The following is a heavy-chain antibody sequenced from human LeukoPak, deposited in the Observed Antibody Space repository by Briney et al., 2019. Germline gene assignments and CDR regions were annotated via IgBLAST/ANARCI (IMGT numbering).Heavy chain of an antibody. J-gene: IGHJ4*02. Sequence: AGGSLRLSCTASGFTFNNFWMSWVRQAPGKGLEWVANIKPDGSEKYYVDSVKGRFTISRDNVNSSLYLQMNSLRAEDTAVYYCASDIVVVPGATDWGQGTLVTVSS. CDR3: ASDIVVVPGATD. V-gene: IGHV3-7*01. CDR2: IKPDGSEK. CDR1: GFTFNNFW. D-gene: IGHD2-2*01.